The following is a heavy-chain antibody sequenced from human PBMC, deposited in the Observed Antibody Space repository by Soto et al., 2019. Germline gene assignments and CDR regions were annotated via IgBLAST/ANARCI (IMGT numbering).Heavy chain of an antibody. D-gene: IGHD2-2*01. CDR1: GFIFRNYA. CDR2: LSGSGGST. V-gene: IGHV3-23*01. CDR3: AKWQTVCSSTSCYPLHYSSGWYY. J-gene: IGHJ4*02. Sequence: EVQLLESGGGLVQPGGSLRLSCAASGFIFRNYAMTWVRQAPGKGLEWVSALSGSGGSTYYADSVKGRFTISRDNSKNTVYLQMNSLRAEYTAGYYCAKWQTVCSSTSCYPLHYSSGWYYWGQGTLVTVSS.